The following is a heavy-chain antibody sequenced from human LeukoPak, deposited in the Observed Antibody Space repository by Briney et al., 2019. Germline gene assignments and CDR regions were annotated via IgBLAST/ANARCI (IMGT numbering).Heavy chain of an antibody. J-gene: IGHJ6*03. CDR3: ARGWAGFIRVYYYMDV. V-gene: IGHV4-34*01. CDR2: INHSGST. Sequence: SETLSLTCAVYGGSFSGYYWSWIRQPPGKGLEWIGEINHSGSTNYNPSLKSRVTISVDTSKNQFSLKLSSVTAADTAVYYCARGWAGFIRVYYYMDVWGKGTTVTVSS. CDR1: GGSFSGYY. D-gene: IGHD3-10*01.